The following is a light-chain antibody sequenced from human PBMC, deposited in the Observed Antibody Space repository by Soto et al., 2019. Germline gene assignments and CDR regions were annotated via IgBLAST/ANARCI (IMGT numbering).Light chain of an antibody. Sequence: EIVLTQSPGPLSLSPGERATLSCRARQSVSSSYLAWYQQKPGQAPRVLIYAASSRATCIPDSFSGSGSGTEFPLTISRLVPEDFAVYFCQQYGNSPPNTCGQGTKEEIK. V-gene: IGKV3-20*01. J-gene: IGKJ2*01. CDR3: QQYGNSPPNT. CDR1: QSVSSSY. CDR2: AAS.